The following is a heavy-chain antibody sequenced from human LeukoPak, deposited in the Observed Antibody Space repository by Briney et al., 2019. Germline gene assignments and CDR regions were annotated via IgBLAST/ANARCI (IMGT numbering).Heavy chain of an antibody. Sequence: GASVKVSCKASGYTFTGYYMHWVRRAPGQGLEWMGWINPNSGGTNYAQKFQGRVTMTRDTSISTAYMELSRLRSDDTAVYYCARDPGYSSPRGDYWGQGTLVTVSS. V-gene: IGHV1-2*02. CDR2: INPNSGGT. J-gene: IGHJ4*02. CDR3: ARDPGYSSPRGDY. CDR1: GYTFTGYY. D-gene: IGHD5-18*01.